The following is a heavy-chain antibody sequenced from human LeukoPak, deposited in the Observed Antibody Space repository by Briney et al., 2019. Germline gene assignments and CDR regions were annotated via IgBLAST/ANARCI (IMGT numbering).Heavy chain of an antibody. CDR3: ATMVGRFGWFDL. CDR2: IYYSGST. CDR1: GGSISSYY. V-gene: IGHV4-59*01. J-gene: IGHJ5*02. Sequence: PSETLSLTCTVSGGSISSYYWSWIRQPPGKGLEWIGYIYYSGSTNYNPSLKRPVTISADTSKNQFSLKLSSVTAADTAVYYCATMVGRFGWFDLWGRGTLVTVSS. D-gene: IGHD2-15*01.